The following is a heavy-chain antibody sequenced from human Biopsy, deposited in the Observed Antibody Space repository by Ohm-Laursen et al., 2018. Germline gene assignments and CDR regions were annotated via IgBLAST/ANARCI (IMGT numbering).Heavy chain of an antibody. Sequence: SLRLSCAASGFTFSTYTMTWVRQAPGKGLEWISYISRSSSTIYYADSVKGRFTISRDNGKNSMFLQMSSLTAEDTAVYFCARGVYDTTEFFFGLDVWGQGTTVTVSS. V-gene: IGHV3-48*01. D-gene: IGHD5/OR15-5a*01. CDR2: ISRSSSTI. J-gene: IGHJ6*02. CDR1: GFTFSTYT. CDR3: ARGVYDTTEFFFGLDV.